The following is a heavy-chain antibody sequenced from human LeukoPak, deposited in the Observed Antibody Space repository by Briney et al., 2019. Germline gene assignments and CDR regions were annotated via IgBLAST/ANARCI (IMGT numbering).Heavy chain of an antibody. D-gene: IGHD5-18*01. J-gene: IGHJ6*02. V-gene: IGHV3-9*01. CDR1: EFTFDDYA. CDR3: ARGGYSYGYGMDV. Sequence: GRSLRLSCAASEFTFDDYAMHWVRQAPGKGLEWVSGISWNSGSIGYADSVKGRFTISRDNAKNSLYLQMNSLRAEDTALYYCARGGYSYGYGMDVWGQGTTVTVSS. CDR2: ISWNSGSI.